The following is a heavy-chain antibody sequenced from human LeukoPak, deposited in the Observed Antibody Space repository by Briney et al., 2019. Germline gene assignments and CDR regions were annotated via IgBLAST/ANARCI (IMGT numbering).Heavy chain of an antibody. CDR2: IDQDGSEK. J-gene: IGHJ5*02. V-gene: IGHV3-7*01. CDR3: ARDRIAAATPPGP. Sequence: PGGSVRLSCAASGFTFVSYAMTWVRQAPGEGLEWVASIDQDGSEKYYVDSVKGRFTISRDNAKNSLYLQMNSLRAEDTAVYYCARDRIAAATPPGPWGQGTLVTVSS. CDR1: GFTFVSYA. D-gene: IGHD6-13*01.